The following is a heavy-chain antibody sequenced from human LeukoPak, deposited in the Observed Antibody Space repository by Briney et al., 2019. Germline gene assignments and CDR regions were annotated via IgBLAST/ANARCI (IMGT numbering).Heavy chain of an antibody. J-gene: IGHJ4*02. D-gene: IGHD4-17*01. CDR2: IWYDGSNK. Sequence: GGSLRLSCAASGFTFSSYSMNWVRQAPGKGLEWVAVIWYDGSNKYYADSVKGRFTISRDNSKNTLYLQMNSLRAEDTAVYYCAKTHDYGVLDYWGQGTLVTVSS. CDR1: GFTFSSYS. V-gene: IGHV3-33*06. CDR3: AKTHDYGVLDY.